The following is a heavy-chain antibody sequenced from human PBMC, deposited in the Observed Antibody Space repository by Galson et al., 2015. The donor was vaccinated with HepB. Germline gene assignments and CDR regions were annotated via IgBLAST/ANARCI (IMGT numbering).Heavy chain of an antibody. J-gene: IGHJ6*02. V-gene: IGHV4-39*02. CDR2: IYYRGNT. Sequence: ETLSLTCAVSGDSISSPNYYWAWVRQSPGKGLEWIATIYYRGNTYYSPSLKDRVSISIDTFRSEFYLKVNAVTAADTAIYYCARDLGSGRFPWDYQYGMDVWGQETAVSVSS. CDR1: GDSISSPNYY. CDR3: ARDLGSGRFPWDYQYGMDV. D-gene: IGHD1-26*01.